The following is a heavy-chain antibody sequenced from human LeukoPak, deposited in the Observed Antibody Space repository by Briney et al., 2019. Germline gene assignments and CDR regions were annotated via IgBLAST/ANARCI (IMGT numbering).Heavy chain of an antibody. Sequence: PGGSLRLSCAASGFTFSSYSMNWVRQAPGKGLEWVSYISSSSSTIYYADSVKGRFTISRDNAKNSLYLQMNSLRAEDTAVYYCARRHFIAVAGEPPGYYYYYMDVWGKGTTVTVSS. CDR3: ARRHFIAVAGEPPGYYYYYMDV. CDR1: GFTFSSYS. V-gene: IGHV3-48*01. CDR2: ISSSSSTI. D-gene: IGHD6-19*01. J-gene: IGHJ6*03.